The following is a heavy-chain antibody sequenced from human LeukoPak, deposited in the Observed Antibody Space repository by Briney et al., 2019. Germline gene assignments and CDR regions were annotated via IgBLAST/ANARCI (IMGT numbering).Heavy chain of an antibody. CDR2: INHSGST. CDR3: ARPGVRGVTLEGGVDY. Sequence: SETLSLTCAVYGGSFSGYYWSWIRQPPGKGLEWIGEINHSGSTNYNPSLKSRVTISVDTSKNQFSLKLSSVTAADTAVYYCARPGVRGVTLEGGVDYWGQGTLVTVSS. D-gene: IGHD3-10*01. J-gene: IGHJ4*02. CDR1: GGSFSGYY. V-gene: IGHV4-34*01.